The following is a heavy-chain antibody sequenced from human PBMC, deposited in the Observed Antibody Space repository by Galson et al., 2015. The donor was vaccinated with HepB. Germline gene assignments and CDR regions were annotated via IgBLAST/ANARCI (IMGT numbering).Heavy chain of an antibody. V-gene: IGHV1-46*01. D-gene: IGHD5-12*01. J-gene: IGHJ3*02. CDR2: INPSGGST. Sequence: SVKVSCKAPGYTFTSYYMHWVRQAPGQGLEWMGIINPSGGSTSYAQKFQGRVTMTRDTSTSTVYMELSSLRSEDTAVYYCARDEGRGYESDAFDIWGQGSMVTVSS. CDR1: GYTFTSYY. CDR3: ARDEGRGYESDAFDI.